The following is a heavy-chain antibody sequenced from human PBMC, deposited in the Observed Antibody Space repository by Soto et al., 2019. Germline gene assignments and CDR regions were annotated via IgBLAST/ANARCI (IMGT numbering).Heavy chain of an antibody. CDR3: AKDYDFWSVSTQDYYYYYMDV. CDR1: GFTFSSYG. D-gene: IGHD3-3*01. Sequence: SLILSFAASGFTFSSYGMHWVRQAPGKGLEWVAVISYDGSNKYYADSVKGRFTISRDNSKNTLYLQMNSLRAEDTAVYHCAKDYDFWSVSTQDYYYYYMDVWGKGTTVTVSS. CDR2: ISYDGSNK. V-gene: IGHV3-30*18. J-gene: IGHJ6*03.